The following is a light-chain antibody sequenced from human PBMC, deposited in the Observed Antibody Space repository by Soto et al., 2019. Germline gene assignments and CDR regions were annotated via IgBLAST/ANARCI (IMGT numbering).Light chain of an antibody. Sequence: MMMTQSPATLSVSPGERVTLSCRTSHSVNSHVAWYQQKPGQAPRLLLYGASTRATGIPVRFSGSGFGTEFTLTISSLQSEDFAVYYCQQYNNWPPLTFGQGTRLEIK. J-gene: IGKJ5*01. CDR3: QQYNNWPPLT. CDR1: HSVNSH. CDR2: GAS. V-gene: IGKV3-15*01.